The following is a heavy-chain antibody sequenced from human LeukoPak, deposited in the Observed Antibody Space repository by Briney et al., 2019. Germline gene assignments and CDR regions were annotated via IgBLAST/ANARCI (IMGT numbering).Heavy chain of an antibody. V-gene: IGHV3-23*01. J-gene: IGHJ4*02. Sequence: SGGSLRLSCAASGFTFSSYAMSWVRQAPGKGLEWVSAISGSGGSTYYADSVKGRFTISRDNSKNSLYLQMNSLRAEDTALYYCAKDSGTGIALDYWGQGTLVTVSS. CDR2: ISGSGGST. CDR3: AKDSGTGIALDY. CDR1: GFTFSSYA. D-gene: IGHD6-13*01.